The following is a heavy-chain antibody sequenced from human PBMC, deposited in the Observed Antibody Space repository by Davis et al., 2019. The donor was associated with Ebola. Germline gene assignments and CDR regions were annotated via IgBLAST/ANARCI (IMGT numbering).Heavy chain of an antibody. CDR2: INHSGST. J-gene: IGHJ5*02. D-gene: IGHD6-19*01. V-gene: IGHV4-34*01. CDR1: GGSFSGYY. CDR3: ARTGYSSGWYPGWFDP. Sequence: MPGGSLRLSCAVYGGSFSGYYWSWIRQPPGKGLEWIGEINHSGSTNYNPSLKSRVTISVDTSKNQFSLKLSSVTAADTAVYYCARTGYSSGWYPGWFDPWGQGTLVTVSS.